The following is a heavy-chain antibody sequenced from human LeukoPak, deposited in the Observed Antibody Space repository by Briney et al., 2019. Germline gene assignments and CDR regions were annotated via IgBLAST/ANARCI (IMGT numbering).Heavy chain of an antibody. D-gene: IGHD2-2*01. Sequence: ASVKVSCKASGYTFTGYYMHWVRQAPGQGLEWMGWINPNSGGTNYAQKFQGRVTMTRDTSISTAYMELSRLKTDDTAVYYCARVGRSQFCSSTSCYAFDYWGQGTLVTVSS. CDR1: GYTFTGYY. CDR3: ARVGRSQFCSSTSCYAFDY. CDR2: INPNSGGT. J-gene: IGHJ4*02. V-gene: IGHV1-2*02.